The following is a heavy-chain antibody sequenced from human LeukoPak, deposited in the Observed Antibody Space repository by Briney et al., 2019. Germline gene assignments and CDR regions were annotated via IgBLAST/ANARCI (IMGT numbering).Heavy chain of an antibody. D-gene: IGHD3-22*01. CDR2: IYTSGSS. CDR1: GGSISSYY. Sequence: SETLSLTCTVSGGSISSYYWSWLRQPAGKGREGIGRIYTSGSSNYNSSLKSRVTMSVDTSKNQFSLKLSSVTAADTAVYYCAKRDAYDSSGFSPLFDHWGQGTLVTVSS. CDR3: AKRDAYDSSGFSPLFDH. V-gene: IGHV4-4*07. J-gene: IGHJ4*02.